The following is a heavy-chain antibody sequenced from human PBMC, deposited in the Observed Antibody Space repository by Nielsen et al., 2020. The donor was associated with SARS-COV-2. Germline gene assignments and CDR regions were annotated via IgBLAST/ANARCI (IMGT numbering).Heavy chain of an antibody. V-gene: IGHV3-21*04. CDR3: AKIANKYSSGDY. D-gene: IGHD6-19*01. CDR2: ITSSSSNI. J-gene: IGHJ4*02. CDR1: GFSFSRYS. Sequence: GESLKISCAASGFSFSRYSMVWVRQAPGKGLEWVSSITSSSSNIHYADSMKGRFTISRDNAKNSLYLQMNSLRAEDTALYYCAKIANKYSSGDYWGQGTLVTVSS.